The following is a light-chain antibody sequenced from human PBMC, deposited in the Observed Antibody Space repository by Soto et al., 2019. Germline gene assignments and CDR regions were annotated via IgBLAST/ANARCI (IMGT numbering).Light chain of an antibody. CDR2: WAS. CDR3: QQYHTLPLT. J-gene: IGKJ4*01. V-gene: IGKV4-1*01. Sequence: DIVMTQSPDSLAVSLGARATINCKSSQSVLFSSKNKNFLAWYQQKPGQPPKLLIYWASTREAGVPDRFSGSGSGTDFTLTISSLQDEDVAVYYCQQYHTLPLTFGGGTKVEIK. CDR1: QSVLFSSKNKNF.